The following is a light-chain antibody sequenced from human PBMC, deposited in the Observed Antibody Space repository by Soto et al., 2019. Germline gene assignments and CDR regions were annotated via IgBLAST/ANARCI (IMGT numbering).Light chain of an antibody. CDR1: QGISNY. CDR2: AAS. J-gene: IGKJ1*01. V-gene: IGKV1-27*01. CDR3: QKYNSAPLT. Sequence: DIQMTQSPSSLPASLGDSVTITCRASQGISNYLAWYQQKPGSVPRLLIYAASRLQSGVPSRFSGSGSGTDFTLTISSLQPEDVPTYYCQKYNSAPLTFGQGTKVEIK.